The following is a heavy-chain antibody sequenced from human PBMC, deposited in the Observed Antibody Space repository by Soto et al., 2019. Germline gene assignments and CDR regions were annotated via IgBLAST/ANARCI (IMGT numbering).Heavy chain of an antibody. Sequence: GASVKVSCKVSGYTLTELSMHWVRQPPGKGLEWMGGFDPEDAETIYARRFQGRVTMTEDTSADTAYMELSSLRSEDTAVYYCEAGVVPYGMDVWGQGTTVPVSS. J-gene: IGHJ6*02. CDR3: EAGVVPYGMDV. CDR1: GYTLTELS. V-gene: IGHV1-24*01. CDR2: FDPEDAET. D-gene: IGHD2-15*01.